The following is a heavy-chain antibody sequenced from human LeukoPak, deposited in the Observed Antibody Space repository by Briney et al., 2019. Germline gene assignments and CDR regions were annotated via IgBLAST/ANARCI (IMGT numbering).Heavy chain of an antibody. CDR3: ARVARGQLLQQTYYFDY. CDR2: IIPIFGTA. V-gene: IGHV1-69*05. Sequence: SVKVSCKAFGGTFSSYAISWVRQAPGQGLEWMGGIIPIFGTANYAQKFQGRVTITTDESTSTAYMELSSLRSEDTAVYYCARVARGQLLQQTYYFDYWGQGTLVTVSS. J-gene: IGHJ4*02. D-gene: IGHD2-2*01. CDR1: GGTFSSYA.